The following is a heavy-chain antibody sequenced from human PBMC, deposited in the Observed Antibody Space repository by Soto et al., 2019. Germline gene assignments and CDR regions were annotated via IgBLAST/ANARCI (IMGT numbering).Heavy chain of an antibody. CDR1: GFTFSSYA. V-gene: IGHV3-23*01. CDR2: ISGSGGST. J-gene: IGHJ4*02. Sequence: GGSLRLSCAASGFTFSSYAMSWVRQAPGKGLEWVSAISGSGGSTYYADSVKGRFTISRDNSKNTLYLQMNSLRAEDTAVYYCAKDPGSCSGGSCYSGPTFFDYWGQGTLVTAPQ. D-gene: IGHD2-15*01. CDR3: AKDPGSCSGGSCYSGPTFFDY.